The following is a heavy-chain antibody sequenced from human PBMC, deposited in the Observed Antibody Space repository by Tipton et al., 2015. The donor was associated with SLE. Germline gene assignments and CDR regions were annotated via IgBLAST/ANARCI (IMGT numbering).Heavy chain of an antibody. V-gene: IGHV4-39*07. J-gene: IGHJ4*02. CDR2: IYYSGST. CDR1: GGSISSSSYY. CDR3: ARPPTYCGGDCYSFFDY. D-gene: IGHD2-21*02. Sequence: TLSLTCTVSGGSISSSSYYWGWIRQPPGKGLEWIGSIYYSGSTYYNPSLKSRVTISVDTSKNQFSLKLSSVTAADTAVYYCARPPTYCGGDCYSFFDYLGQGTLVTVSS.